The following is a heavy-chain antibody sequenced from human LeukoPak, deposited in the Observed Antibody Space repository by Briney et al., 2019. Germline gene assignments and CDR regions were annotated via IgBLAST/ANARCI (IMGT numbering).Heavy chain of an antibody. CDR3: AKDSSDYYFDY. V-gene: IGHV3-21*01. J-gene: IGHJ4*02. CDR1: GFPISTNG. CDR2: ISSSGSYI. Sequence: GGSLRLSCAASGFPISTNGMSWVRQAPGKGLEWVSSISSSGSYIYYADSVKGRFTISRDNSKNTLYVQMNSLRPDDTAVYYCAKDSSDYYFDYWGQGTLVTVSS. D-gene: IGHD3-22*01.